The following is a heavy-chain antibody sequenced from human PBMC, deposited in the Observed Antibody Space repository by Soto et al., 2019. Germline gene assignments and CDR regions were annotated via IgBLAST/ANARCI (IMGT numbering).Heavy chain of an antibody. Sequence: LRLSCAASGFTFSRYGVHWVRQAPGKGLEWVSFISYDGSRTYYADSVKGRFTISRDNSKNTVFLQMDSLRAEDTAVYYCAKNLLEEPADYYDTKADALDTWGQGTMVTVSS. CDR3: AKNLLEEPADYYDTKADALDT. V-gene: IGHV3-33*06. J-gene: IGHJ3*02. CDR2: ISYDGSRT. CDR1: GFTFSRYG. D-gene: IGHD3-22*01.